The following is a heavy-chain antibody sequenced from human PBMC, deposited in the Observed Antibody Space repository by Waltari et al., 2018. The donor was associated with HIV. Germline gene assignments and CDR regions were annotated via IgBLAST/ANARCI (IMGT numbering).Heavy chain of an antibody. CDR2: LNLNGGQT. Sequence: QVQLVQSGAEVKKPGASVNVSCKASGFIFTSFYIHWVRQAPGQGLEWMGVLNLNGGQTRVAQTLKGRVSISRDNSKNTLYLQMNSLRAEDTAVYYCARGAVLGWHFDNWGQGTLVTVSS. CDR3: ARGAVLGWHFDN. J-gene: IGHJ4*02. CDR1: GFIFTSFY. V-gene: IGHV1-46*04. D-gene: IGHD3-16*01.